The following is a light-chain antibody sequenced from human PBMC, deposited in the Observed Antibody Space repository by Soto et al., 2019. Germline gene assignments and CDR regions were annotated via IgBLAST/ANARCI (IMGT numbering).Light chain of an antibody. CDR1: PSISTN. CDR3: QQYNNWPPLT. CDR2: GAS. J-gene: IGKJ4*01. Sequence: EIVMTQSPATLSVSPGERATLSCRASPSISTNLAWYQQKPGQAPRLLIYGASTRATGIPARFSGSGSGTDFTLTISSLQSEDFAVYDCQQYNNWPPLTFGGGTKVEIK. V-gene: IGKV3-15*01.